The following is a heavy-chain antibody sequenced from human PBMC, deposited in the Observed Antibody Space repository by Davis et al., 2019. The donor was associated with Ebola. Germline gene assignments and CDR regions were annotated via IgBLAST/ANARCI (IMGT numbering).Heavy chain of an antibody. CDR1: GGSISSYY. CDR3: ARQAAAGTNYYYYMDV. Sequence: PGGSLRLSCTVSGGSISSYYWSWIRQPPGKGLEWIGYIYYSGSTNYNPSLKSRVTISVDTSKNQFSLKLSSVTAADTAVYYCARQAAAGTNYYYYMDVWGKGTTVTVSS. V-gene: IGHV4-59*08. J-gene: IGHJ6*03. D-gene: IGHD6-13*01. CDR2: IYYSGST.